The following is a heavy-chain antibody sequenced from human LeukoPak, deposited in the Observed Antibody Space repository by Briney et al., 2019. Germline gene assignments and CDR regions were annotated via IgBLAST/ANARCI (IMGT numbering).Heavy chain of an antibody. J-gene: IGHJ4*02. CDR2: ISYSGNT. CDR1: GFTFSSYA. CDR3: ARAPVATPSEFDY. V-gene: IGHV4-31*02. D-gene: IGHD5-12*01. Sequence: LRLSCAASGFTFSSYAMSWIRQHPGKGLEWIGYISYSGNTYYNPSLKSRAAISVDTPKNQFSLKLSSTTAADTAVYYCARAPVATPSEFDYWGQGTLVTVSS.